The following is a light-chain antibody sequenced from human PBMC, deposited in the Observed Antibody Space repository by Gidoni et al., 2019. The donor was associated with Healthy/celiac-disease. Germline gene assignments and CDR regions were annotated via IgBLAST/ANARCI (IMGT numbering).Light chain of an antibody. J-gene: IGLJ2*01. CDR1: SSDVGGYND. CDR3: SSYTSSSTVGVV. CDR2: DAS. Sequence: QSALTHPASVSGSPGQSITISCTGTSSDVGGYNDRSWYQQHPGKAPKLMIYDASNRPSGVSDRFSGSKSGNTASLTISGLQAEDEADYYCSSYTSSSTVGVVFGGGTKLTVL. V-gene: IGLV2-14*01.